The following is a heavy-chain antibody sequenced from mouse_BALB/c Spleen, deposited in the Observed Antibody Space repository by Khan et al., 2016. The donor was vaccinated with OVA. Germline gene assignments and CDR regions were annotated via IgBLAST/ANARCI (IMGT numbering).Heavy chain of an antibody. V-gene: IGHV1-77*01. CDR1: GYTFTDYV. J-gene: IGHJ3*01. Sequence: QVQLQQSGPELVKPGASVKMSCKASGYTFTDYVMNWVKQRNGQGLEWIGQIYPGSDSTYYNEKFKGKATLTADRSSSTAYMQLCNLTSEDSAVYFCARAGWDVFAYWGQGTLVTVSA. CDR2: IYPGSDST. CDR3: ARAGWDVFAY. D-gene: IGHD4-1*01.